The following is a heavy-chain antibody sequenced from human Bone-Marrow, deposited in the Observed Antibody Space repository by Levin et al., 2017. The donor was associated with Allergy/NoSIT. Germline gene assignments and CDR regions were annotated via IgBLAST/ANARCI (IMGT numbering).Heavy chain of an antibody. Sequence: GGSLRLSCAASGFTFSNYWMHWIRQTPGTGLVWVSRIRPDGSTTAYADSVRGRFTLSRDNTKNTLYLQMNSRRAEDTALYYCARDLNWILFDSWGQGVLVTVSS. CDR1: GFTFSNYW. CDR3: ARDLNWILFDS. D-gene: IGHD1-20*01. J-gene: IGHJ4*02. V-gene: IGHV3-74*01. CDR2: IRPDGSTT.